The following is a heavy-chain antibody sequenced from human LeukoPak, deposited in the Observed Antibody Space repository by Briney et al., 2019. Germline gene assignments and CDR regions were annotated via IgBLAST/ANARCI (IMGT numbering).Heavy chain of an antibody. CDR3: ARGKYQLDY. CDR1: GGSISSYF. CDR2: IYYAGNT. J-gene: IGHJ4*02. Sequence: SETLSLTCTVSGGSISSYFWSWIRQPPGKALEWIGYIYYAGNTKYSPSLKGRVTISADTSKNQFSLRLSSVTAADTAVYYCARGKYQLDYWGQGTLVTVSS. V-gene: IGHV4-59*08. D-gene: IGHD2-2*01.